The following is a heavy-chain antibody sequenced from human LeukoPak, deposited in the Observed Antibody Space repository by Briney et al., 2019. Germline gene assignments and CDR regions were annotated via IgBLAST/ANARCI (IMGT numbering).Heavy chain of an antibody. CDR3: ARHNGSGWKRGFDY. CDR2: IFYSGST. V-gene: IGHV4-59*08. J-gene: IGHJ4*02. D-gene: IGHD6-19*01. Sequence: SETLSLTCTVSSDSISSYYWSWIRQPPGKGLEWIGYIFYSGSTDNSPSLKSRVTISLDTSKNQFSLKLSSVTAADTAVYYCARHNGSGWKRGFDYWGQGILVTVSS. CDR1: SDSISSYY.